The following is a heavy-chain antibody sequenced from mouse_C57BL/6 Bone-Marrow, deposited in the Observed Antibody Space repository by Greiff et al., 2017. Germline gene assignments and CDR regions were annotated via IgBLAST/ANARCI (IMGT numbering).Heavy chain of an antibody. Sequence: EVQLQQSVAELVRPGASVKLSCTASGFNIKNSYMHWVKQRPEQGLEWIGRIDPANGNTKYDPKFPGKATLTADTSSNTAYLQLISLTSEDTAIYYCARRITTVVATETSCYFDVWGTGTTVTVSS. D-gene: IGHD1-1*01. V-gene: IGHV14-3*01. CDR3: ARRITTVVATETSCYFDV. CDR2: IDPANGNT. CDR1: GFNIKNSY. J-gene: IGHJ1*03.